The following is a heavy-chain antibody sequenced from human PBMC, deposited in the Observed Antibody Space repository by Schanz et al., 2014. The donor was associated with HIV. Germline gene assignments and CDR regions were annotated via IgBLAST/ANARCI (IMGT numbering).Heavy chain of an antibody. Sequence: QVQLVQSGAEVKKPGSSVKVSCKASGGTFSSYAISWVRQAPGQGLEWMGGIIPIFGTANYAQKFQGRVTITADESTSTAYMELSGLRSEDTAVYYCTRAYCGADCSRFYYYGTDVGGQGTTVTVSS. CDR1: GGTFSSYA. D-gene: IGHD2-21*02. CDR2: IIPIFGTA. V-gene: IGHV1-69*01. CDR3: TRAYCGADCSRFYYYGTDV. J-gene: IGHJ6*02.